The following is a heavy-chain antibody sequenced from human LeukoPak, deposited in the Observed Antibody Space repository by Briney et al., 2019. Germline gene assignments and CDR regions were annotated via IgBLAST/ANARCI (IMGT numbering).Heavy chain of an antibody. V-gene: IGHV1-58*02. CDR1: GFTFPNSA. CDR3: AAQRGASLHDFWSTRLFDP. J-gene: IGHJ5*02. D-gene: IGHD3-3*01. Sequence: SVKVSCKASGFTFPNSAMQWVRQARGQCLEWIGWIVLGAGNTVYSHKFHDRVTVTRDVSTNTAYMELDSLGSEDTAVYYCAAQRGASLHDFWSTRLFDPWGQGTLVTVSS. CDR2: IVLGAGNT.